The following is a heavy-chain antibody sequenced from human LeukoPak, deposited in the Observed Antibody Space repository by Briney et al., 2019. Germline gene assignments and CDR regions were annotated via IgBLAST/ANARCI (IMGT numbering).Heavy chain of an antibody. V-gene: IGHV3-30*02. CDR3: AKDRLPGIAAALNY. CDR2: IRYDGSNK. D-gene: IGHD6-13*01. Sequence: GGSLRLSCAASGFTFSGYGMHWVRQAPGKGLEWVAFIRYDGSNKYYADSVKGRFTISRDNSKNTLYLQMNSLRAEDTAVYYCAKDRLPGIAAALNYWGQGTLVTVSS. J-gene: IGHJ4*02. CDR1: GFTFSGYG.